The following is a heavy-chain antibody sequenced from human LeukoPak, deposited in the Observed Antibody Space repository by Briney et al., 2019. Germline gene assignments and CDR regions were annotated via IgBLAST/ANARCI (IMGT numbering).Heavy chain of an antibody. CDR3: AREWGFDS. V-gene: IGHV3-30*16. D-gene: IGHD3-16*01. J-gene: IGHJ4*02. Sequence: GGSLRLSCAASGFTFSDYAMHWVRQSPGKGLEGVAVLSYDGSRTYYADSVKGRFTISRDNSRNRVYLQMTSLATEDTAIYYCAREWGFDSWGQGTLVTVSS. CDR2: LSYDGSRT. CDR1: GFTFSDYA.